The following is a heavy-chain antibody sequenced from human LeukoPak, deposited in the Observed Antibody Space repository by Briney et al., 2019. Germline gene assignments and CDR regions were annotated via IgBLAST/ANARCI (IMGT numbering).Heavy chain of an antibody. CDR1: GFTLSSYE. J-gene: IGHJ4*02. V-gene: IGHV3-48*03. D-gene: IGHD1-26*01. CDR3: ARGEQLNYFAY. Sequence: GGSLRLSCAASGFTLSSYEMSWVRQAPGKGLEWISYISSSGTTEKYADSVRGRFTISRDNAKNSLYLQMYSLRAEDTAVYYCARGEQLNYFAYWGQGILVTVSS. CDR2: ISSSGTTE.